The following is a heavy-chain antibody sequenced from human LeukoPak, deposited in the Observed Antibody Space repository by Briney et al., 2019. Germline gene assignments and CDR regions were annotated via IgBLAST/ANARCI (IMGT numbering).Heavy chain of an antibody. D-gene: IGHD5-12*01. CDR2: ITWNSGSV. Sequence: PGRSLRLSCAASGFTFSDYAMHWVRQAPGKGLEWVSGITWNSGSVAYADSVKGRVTISRDNAKNSLYLQMNSLRAEDTAVYYCAKGEYGGFTDAFDIWGQGTKVTVSS. CDR1: GFTFSDYA. J-gene: IGHJ3*02. V-gene: IGHV3-9*01. CDR3: AKGEYGGFTDAFDI.